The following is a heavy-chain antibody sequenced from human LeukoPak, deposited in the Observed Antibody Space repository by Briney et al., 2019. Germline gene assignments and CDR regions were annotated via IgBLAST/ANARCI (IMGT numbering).Heavy chain of an antibody. CDR2: ISSSSNII. CDR3: ARDFAREFTIDY. CDR1: GFTFSNYN. Sequence: TGGSLRLSCAASGFTFSNYNMNWVRQPPGKGLQWVSYISSSSNIIYYADSVKGRFTISRDNAKNSLFLQMHSLRAEDTAVYYCARDFAREFTIDYWGQGTLVTVSS. V-gene: IGHV3-48*01. J-gene: IGHJ4*02. D-gene: IGHD3-10*01.